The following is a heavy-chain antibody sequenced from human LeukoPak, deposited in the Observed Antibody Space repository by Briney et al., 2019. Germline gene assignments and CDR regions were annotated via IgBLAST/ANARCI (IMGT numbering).Heavy chain of an antibody. J-gene: IGHJ6*03. D-gene: IGHD3-9*01. CDR1: GFSLSTSGVG. V-gene: IGHV2-5*02. CDR3: AHSPPYYDILTGYQITEYMDV. Sequence: SGPTLVNPTQTLTLTCTFSGFSLSTSGVGVGWIRQPPGKALEWLALIYWDDDKRYSPSLKSRLTITEDTSKNQVVLTMTNMDPVDTATYYCAHSPPYYDILTGYQITEYMDVWGKGTTVTVSS. CDR2: IYWDDDK.